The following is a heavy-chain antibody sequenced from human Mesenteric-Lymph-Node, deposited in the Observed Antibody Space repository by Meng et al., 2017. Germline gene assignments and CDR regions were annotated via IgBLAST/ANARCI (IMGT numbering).Heavy chain of an antibody. J-gene: IGHJ3*02. CDR2: ISSDGSDT. CDR3: VRDQARDNGFDI. D-gene: IGHD5-24*01. Sequence: VEVGEAGGGLIQPGGSLRLSCAASGFTFSSHYMHWVRQAPGEGLLWVSRISSDGSDTQYADSVKGRCTISRDNAKNTLYLQMSSLTAEDTAMYYCVRDQARDNGFDIWGQGTMVTV. V-gene: IGHV3-74*03. CDR1: GFTFSSHY.